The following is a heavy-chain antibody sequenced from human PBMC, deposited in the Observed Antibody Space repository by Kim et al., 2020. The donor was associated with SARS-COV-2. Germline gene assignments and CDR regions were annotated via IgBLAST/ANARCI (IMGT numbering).Heavy chain of an antibody. V-gene: IGHV4-39*01. CDR3: ARSVVGYSSGWYSEPPDY. J-gene: IGHJ4*02. Sequence: RRVTISVDTSKNQFSLKLSSVTAADTAVYYCARSVVGYSSGWYSEPPDYWGQGTLVTVSS. D-gene: IGHD6-19*01.